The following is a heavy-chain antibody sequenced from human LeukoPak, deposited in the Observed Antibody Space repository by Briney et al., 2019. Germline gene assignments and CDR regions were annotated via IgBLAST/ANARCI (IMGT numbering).Heavy chain of an antibody. Sequence: PGGSLRLSCAASGFTFSSYAMSWVRQAPGKGLEWVSSISGSGGSTFYADSVKGRFTISRDSSKNTLYLQVNSLRAEDTAVYYCVSLARIVDDYWGQGTLVTVSS. D-gene: IGHD2-21*01. J-gene: IGHJ4*02. CDR1: GFTFSSYA. CDR3: VSLARIVDDY. CDR2: ISGSGGST. V-gene: IGHV3-23*01.